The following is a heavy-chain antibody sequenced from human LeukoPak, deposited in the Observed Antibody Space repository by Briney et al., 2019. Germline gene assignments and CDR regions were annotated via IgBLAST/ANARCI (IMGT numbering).Heavy chain of an antibody. J-gene: IGHJ4*02. CDR1: GFTFSSYS. V-gene: IGHV3-21*01. Sequence: GGSLRLSCAASGFTFSSYSMNWVRQAPGKGLEWVSSISSSSSYIYYADSVKGRFTISRDNAKNSLYLQMNSLRAEDTAVYYCARDRGYSGYEIPFDHWGQGTLVTVSS. CDR3: ARDRGYSGYEIPFDH. D-gene: IGHD5-12*01. CDR2: ISSSSSYI.